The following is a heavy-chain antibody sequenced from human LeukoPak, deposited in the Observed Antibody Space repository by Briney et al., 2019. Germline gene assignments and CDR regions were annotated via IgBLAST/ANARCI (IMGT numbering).Heavy chain of an antibody. V-gene: IGHV3-23*01. CDR1: GFTFSSYA. CDR2: ISGSGGST. Sequence: GGSLRLSCAASGFTFSSYAMSWFRQAPGKGLEWVSAISGSGGSTYYADSVKGRFTISRDNSKNTLYLQMNSLRAEDTAVYYCAKDPVEYYYGLNGYFDYWGQGTLVTVSS. CDR3: AKDPVEYYYGLNGYFDY. D-gene: IGHD3-10*01. J-gene: IGHJ4*02.